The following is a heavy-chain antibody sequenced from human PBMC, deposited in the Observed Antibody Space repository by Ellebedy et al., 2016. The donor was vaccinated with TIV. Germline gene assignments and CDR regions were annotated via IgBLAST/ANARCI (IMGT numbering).Heavy chain of an antibody. CDR1: GYTFTSYY. V-gene: IGHV1-69*13. D-gene: IGHD3-10*01. J-gene: IGHJ6*02. CDR3: ARIYGSGSHYEWYYGMDV. Sequence: AASVKVSCKASGYTFTSYYMHWVRQAPGQGLEWMGGIIPIFGTANYAQKFQGRVTITADESTSTAYMELSSLRSEDTAVYYCARIYGSGSHYEWYYGMDVWGQGTTVTVSS. CDR2: IIPIFGTA.